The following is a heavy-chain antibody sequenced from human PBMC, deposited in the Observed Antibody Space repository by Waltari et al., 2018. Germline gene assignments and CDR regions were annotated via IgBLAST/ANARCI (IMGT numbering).Heavy chain of an antibody. D-gene: IGHD6-13*01. V-gene: IGHV1-69*02. Sequence: QVQLVQSGAEVKKPGSSVKVSCKASGGTFSSYTISWVRPAPGQGLEWMGRIIPILGIANYAQKFQGRVTITADKSTSTAYMELSSLRSEDTAVYYCASAPGIAAAGSPYYWGQGTLVTVSS. CDR3: ASAPGIAAAGSPYY. CDR1: GGTFSSYT. J-gene: IGHJ4*02. CDR2: IIPILGIA.